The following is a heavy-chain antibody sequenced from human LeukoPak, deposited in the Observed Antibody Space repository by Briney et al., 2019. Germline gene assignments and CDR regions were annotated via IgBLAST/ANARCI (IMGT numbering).Heavy chain of an antibody. D-gene: IGHD3-9*01. CDR3: AKDWHILTGRNCFDP. J-gene: IGHJ5*02. CDR1: GYTLTSYG. Sequence: ASVKVSCKASGYTLTSYGISWVRQAPGQGLEWMGWISAYNGNTNYAQKLQGRVTMTTDTSTSTAYMELRSLRFDDTAIYYCAKDWHILTGRNCFDPWGQGTLVTVSS. CDR2: ISAYNGNT. V-gene: IGHV1-18*01.